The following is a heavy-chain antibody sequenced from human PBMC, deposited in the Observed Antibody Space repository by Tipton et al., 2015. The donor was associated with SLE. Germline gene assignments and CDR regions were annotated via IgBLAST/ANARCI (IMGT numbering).Heavy chain of an antibody. J-gene: IGHJ6*02. Sequence: GSLRLSCAASEFAFSSYWMHWVRQAPGKGLVWVSRINTDGSSTNYAASVKGRFTISRDNAEKTLYLQMSSLSAEDTAVYYCARGVYNLYGMDAWGLGTAVTVSS. CDR1: EFAFSSYW. CDR2: INTDGSST. V-gene: IGHV3-74*01. CDR3: ARGVYNLYGMDA. D-gene: IGHD1-1*01.